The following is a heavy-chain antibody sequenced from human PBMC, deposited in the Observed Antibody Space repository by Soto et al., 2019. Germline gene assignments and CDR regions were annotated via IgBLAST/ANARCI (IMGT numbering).Heavy chain of an antibody. CDR2: MNPNSGNT. CDR3: ARSDGYNFNWLDS. D-gene: IGHD2-21*01. V-gene: IGHV1-8*01. CDR1: GYTFATYD. J-gene: IGHJ5*01. Sequence: QVQLVQSGAEVKTPGASVKVSCKASGYTFATYDINWVRQAPGQGLEWMGWMNPNSGNTGYAQKFQGRLTMTRDTALRVAPMELSSLRNEDTAVYYCARSDGYNFNWLDSWGQGTLVTVSA.